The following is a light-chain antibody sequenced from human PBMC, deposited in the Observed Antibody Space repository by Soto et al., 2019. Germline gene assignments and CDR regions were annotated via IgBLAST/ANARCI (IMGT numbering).Light chain of an antibody. CDR2: DAS. CDR3: QQRDNWPPLFT. CDR1: QSVGRH. J-gene: IGKJ3*01. Sequence: EIVLTQSPATLSLSPGERATLSCRASQSVGRHLAWYQQKVGQAPRLLIYDASNRAAGIPARFTGSGSGTDFPLTISSLEPEDFAVYYCQQRDNWPPLFTFGPGTKVDFK. V-gene: IGKV3-11*01.